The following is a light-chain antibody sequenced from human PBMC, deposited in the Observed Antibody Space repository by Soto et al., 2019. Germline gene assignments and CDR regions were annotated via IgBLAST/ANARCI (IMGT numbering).Light chain of an antibody. Sequence: QSALTQPASVSGSPGQSITISCTGTSSDVGGYNYVSWYQQHPGKAPKLMIYDVSNRPSGVSNRFSGSKSGNTASLTISGXXXXXXXXXXCXXYTSSSLVVFGGGTKLTVL. J-gene: IGLJ2*01. V-gene: IGLV2-14*01. CDR1: SSDVGGYNY. CDR2: DVS. CDR3: XXYTSSSLVV.